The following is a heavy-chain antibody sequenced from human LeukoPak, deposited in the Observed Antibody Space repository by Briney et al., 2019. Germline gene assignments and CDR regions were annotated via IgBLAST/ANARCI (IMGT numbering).Heavy chain of an antibody. CDR3: ARHFSLGAFDI. Sequence: SETLSLTCTVFGGSISNFWGWIRQPPGNGLEWIGSIHYTGNTYYNASLKSRVTMSVDTSKNQFSLKLSSMTAADTAVYYCARHFSLGAFDIWGQGTMVSVSS. CDR1: GGSISNF. J-gene: IGHJ3*02. D-gene: IGHD3-16*01. V-gene: IGHV4-39*01. CDR2: IHYTGNT.